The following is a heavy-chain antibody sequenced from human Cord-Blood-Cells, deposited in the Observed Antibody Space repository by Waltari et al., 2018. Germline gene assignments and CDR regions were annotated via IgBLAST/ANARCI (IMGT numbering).Heavy chain of an antibody. CDR2: ISGSGGST. CDR3: AKDPYDILTGYYIAFDI. J-gene: IGHJ3*02. V-gene: IGHV3-23*01. CDR1: GFTFSSYA. Sequence: EVQLLESGGGLVQPGGSLRLYCAASGFTFSSYAMSWVRQAPGKGLEWVSAISGSGGSTYYADSVKGRFTISRDNSKNTLYLQMNSLRAEDTAVYYCAKDPYDILTGYYIAFDIWGQGTMVTVSS. D-gene: IGHD3-9*01.